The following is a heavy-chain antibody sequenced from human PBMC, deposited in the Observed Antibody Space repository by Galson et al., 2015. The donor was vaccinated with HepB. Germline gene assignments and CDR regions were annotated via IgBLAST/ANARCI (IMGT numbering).Heavy chain of an antibody. CDR1: GFTFSNYR. Sequence: SLRLSCAASGFTFSNYRMNWVRQAPGKGLEWVSYISDRSTTIHYADSVKGRFTISRDDARNSLYLQMNGLRDEDTAVYYCTRDMTREVKLGTLTIHGFDTWGPGTMVTVSS. CDR2: ISDRSTTI. CDR3: TRDMTREVKLGTLTIHGFDT. V-gene: IGHV3-48*02. D-gene: IGHD3-9*01. J-gene: IGHJ3*02.